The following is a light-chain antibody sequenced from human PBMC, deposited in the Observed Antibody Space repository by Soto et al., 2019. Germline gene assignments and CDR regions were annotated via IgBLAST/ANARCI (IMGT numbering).Light chain of an antibody. CDR2: DVS. CDR1: SSDVGGYNY. CDR3: SSYTTSNTRQIV. Sequence: LTQPASVSGSPGQSITISCTGTSSDVGGYNYVSWYQHHPGKAPKLMIFDVSNRPSGVSNRFSGSKSGNTASLTISGPQPEDEADYYCSSYTTSNTRQIVFGTGTKVTVL. V-gene: IGLV2-14*03. J-gene: IGLJ1*01.